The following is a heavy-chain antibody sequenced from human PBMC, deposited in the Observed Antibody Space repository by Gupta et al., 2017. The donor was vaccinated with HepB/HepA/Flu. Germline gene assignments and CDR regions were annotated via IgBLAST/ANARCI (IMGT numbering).Heavy chain of an antibody. Sequence: QVQLVQSGGEVKEPGASVKVSCKASGYNFRTYGISWVRQAPGQGLEWMAWISAYNGKTNYAQNCQGRVTMNTDTSTTTAYMELRSLRSDDTAIYYCARDGPDDGRYVNFDYWGQGTLVTVSS. J-gene: IGHJ4*02. CDR1: GYNFRTYG. V-gene: IGHV1-18*01. D-gene: IGHD3-16*01. CDR3: ARDGPDDGRYVNFDY. CDR2: ISAYNGKT.